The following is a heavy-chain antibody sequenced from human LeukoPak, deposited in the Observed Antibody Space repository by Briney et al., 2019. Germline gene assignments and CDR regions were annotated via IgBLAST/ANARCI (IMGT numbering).Heavy chain of an antibody. CDR2: INHSGST. CDR3: ARQRRIQLWSVGFDY. V-gene: IGHV4-34*01. D-gene: IGHD5-18*01. J-gene: IGHJ4*02. Sequence: SETLSLTCAVYGGSFSGYYWSWIRQPPGKGLEWIGEINHSGSTNYNPSLKSRVTISVDTSKNQFSLKLSSVTAADTAVYYCARQRRIQLWSVGFDYWGQGTLVTVSS. CDR1: GGSFSGYY.